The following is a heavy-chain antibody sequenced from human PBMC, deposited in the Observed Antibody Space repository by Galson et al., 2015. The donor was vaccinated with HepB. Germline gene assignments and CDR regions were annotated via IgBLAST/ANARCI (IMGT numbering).Heavy chain of an antibody. Sequence: QSGAAVNNPGESLMTSCKGAGDRFARYWIGWVRQMPGERLVWVGDMYPGDSDTRYSPSFQGQVTISADKSISTAYLQWSSLKASDTAMYYCARGAVAGIDYWGQGTLVTVSS. CDR2: MYPGDSDT. CDR1: GDRFARYW. V-gene: IGHV5-51*03. J-gene: IGHJ4*02. D-gene: IGHD6-13*01. CDR3: ARGAVAGIDY.